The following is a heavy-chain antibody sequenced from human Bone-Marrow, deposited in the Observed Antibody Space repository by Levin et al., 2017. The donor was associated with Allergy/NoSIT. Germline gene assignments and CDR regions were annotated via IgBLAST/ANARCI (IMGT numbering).Heavy chain of an antibody. J-gene: IGHJ4*02. Sequence: SETLSLTCTVSGGSVSSGSYYWSWIRQPPGKGLEWIGYIYYSGSTNYNPSLKSRVTISVDTSKNQFSLKLSSVTAADTAVYYCARGKVDTAMVTPLFDYWGQGTLVTVSS. D-gene: IGHD5-18*01. V-gene: IGHV4-61*01. CDR2: IYYSGST. CDR3: ARGKVDTAMVTPLFDY. CDR1: GGSVSSGSYY.